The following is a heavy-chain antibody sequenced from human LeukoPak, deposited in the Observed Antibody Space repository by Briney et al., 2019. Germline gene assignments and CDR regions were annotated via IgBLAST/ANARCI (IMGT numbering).Heavy chain of an antibody. CDR1: GFTFMRYA. CDR3: AKGRGHCIDGVCHDYYYMDV. D-gene: IGHD2-8*01. J-gene: IGHJ6*03. Sequence: GGSLRLSCVASGFTFMRYAVTWVRQAPGKGLEWVSSISGSGGRTDYADSVKGRFTISRDNSKNTLYLQMNSLGADDTAVYYCAKGRGHCIDGVCHDYYYMDVWGKGTTVTVS. V-gene: IGHV3-23*01. CDR2: ISGSGGRT.